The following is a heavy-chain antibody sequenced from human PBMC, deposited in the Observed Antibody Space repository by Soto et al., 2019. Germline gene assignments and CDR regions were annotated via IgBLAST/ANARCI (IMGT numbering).Heavy chain of an antibody. CDR2: ISWNSGSI. D-gene: IGHD3-10*01. Sequence: VQLVESGGGLVQPGRSLRLSCAASGFTFDDYAMHWVRQAPGKGLEWVSGISWNSGSIGYADSVKGRFTISRDNAKNSLYLQMNCLRAEDTAMYYCAKDSPHYYGPGSYYNLGYMDVWGKGTTVTVSS. V-gene: IGHV3-9*01. CDR3: AKDSPHYYGPGSYYNLGYMDV. J-gene: IGHJ6*03. CDR1: GFTFDDYA.